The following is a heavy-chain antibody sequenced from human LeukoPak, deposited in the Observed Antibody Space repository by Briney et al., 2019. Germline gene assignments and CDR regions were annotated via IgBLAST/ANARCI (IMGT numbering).Heavy chain of an antibody. CDR2: IRSKVNSYAT. CDR1: GFTFTDSG. D-gene: IGHD5-12*01. CDR3: TTFIVATTVDY. Sequence: GGSLKLSCAASGFTFTDSGIHWVRQASGKGLEWVGRIRSKVNSYATAYAASVKGRFTVSRDDPKNTAYLQMSSLKIEDTAVYYCTTFIVATTVDYWGQGILVTVSS. V-gene: IGHV3-73*01. J-gene: IGHJ4*02.